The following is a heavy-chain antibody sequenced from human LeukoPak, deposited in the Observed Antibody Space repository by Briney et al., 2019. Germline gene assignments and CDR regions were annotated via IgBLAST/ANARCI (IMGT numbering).Heavy chain of an antibody. V-gene: IGHV3-74*01. Sequence: GGSLRLSCAASGFSFSTYWMHWVRQVPGAGLVWVSRTNTDGSITDYADSVKGRFTISRDNAKDTLYLQMNSLRPEDTAVYYCGRDLGGRGGAWGQGTLVTVSS. CDR1: GFSFSTYW. CDR2: TNTDGSIT. CDR3: GRDLGGRGGA. D-gene: IGHD1-26*01. J-gene: IGHJ5*02.